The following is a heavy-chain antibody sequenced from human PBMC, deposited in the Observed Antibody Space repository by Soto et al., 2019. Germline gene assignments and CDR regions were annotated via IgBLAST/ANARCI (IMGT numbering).Heavy chain of an antibody. CDR2: TYYRSQWYS. J-gene: IGHJ5*02. Sequence: SQTLSLTCAISGDSISSNSAAWNWIRQSPSRGLEWLGRTYYRSQWYSDYAVAVKGRITINPDTSKNQFSLQLNSVTPEDTALYYCAREEILVGYNLFDPWGQGTLVTVSS. CDR3: AREEILVGYNLFDP. CDR1: GDSISSNSAA. V-gene: IGHV6-1*01. D-gene: IGHD1-26*01.